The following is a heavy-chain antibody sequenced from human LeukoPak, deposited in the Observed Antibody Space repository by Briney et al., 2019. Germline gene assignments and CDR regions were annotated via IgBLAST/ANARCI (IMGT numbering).Heavy chain of an antibody. Sequence: KPGGSLRLSCAASGFTFSSYSMNWVRQAPGKGLEWVSSISSSSSYIYYADSVKGRFTISRDNAKNSLYPQMNSLRAEDTAVYYCARGYCTNGVCYHLFDYWGQGTLVTVSS. J-gene: IGHJ4*02. CDR1: GFTFSSYS. CDR2: ISSSSSYI. CDR3: ARGYCTNGVCYHLFDY. V-gene: IGHV3-21*01. D-gene: IGHD2-8*01.